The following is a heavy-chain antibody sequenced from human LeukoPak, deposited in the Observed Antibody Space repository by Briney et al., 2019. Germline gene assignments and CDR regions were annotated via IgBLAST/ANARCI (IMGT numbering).Heavy chain of an antibody. CDR3: ARDRPGDAFDI. Sequence: GGSLRLSCAPSGFTVSSNYMSWVRQAPGKGLEGVSDIYSGGFTYYDDSVKGRFTISRDNSKNTLFLQMNSLRAEDTAVYYCARDRPGDAFDIWGQGAMVTVSS. CDR2: IYSGGFT. J-gene: IGHJ3*02. CDR1: GFTVSSNY. V-gene: IGHV3-66*01.